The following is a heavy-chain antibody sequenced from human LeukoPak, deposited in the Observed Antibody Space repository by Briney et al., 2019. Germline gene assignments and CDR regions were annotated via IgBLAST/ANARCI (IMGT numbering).Heavy chain of an antibody. Sequence: SETLSLTCAVSGYSISSGYYWGWIRQPAGKGLEWIGRIYTSGSTNYNPSLKSRVTMSVDTSKNQFSLKLSSVTAADTAVYYCARDRSSRTTVTTRYFDLWGRGTLVTVSS. J-gene: IGHJ2*01. D-gene: IGHD4-17*01. CDR1: GYSISSGYY. V-gene: IGHV4-4*07. CDR2: IYTSGST. CDR3: ARDRSSRTTVTTRYFDL.